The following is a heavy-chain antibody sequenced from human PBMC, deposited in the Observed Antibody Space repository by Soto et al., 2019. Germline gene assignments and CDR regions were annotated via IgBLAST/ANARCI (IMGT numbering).Heavy chain of an antibody. J-gene: IGHJ4*02. CDR1: GFRFDDYG. CDR3: AKSRNSRLYFYDY. Sequence: EVQVVESGGGVIRPGGSLRLSCAASGFRFDDYGMSWVHQAPGKGLEWVSGINWNGDSTGYADSVKGRFTISRDKAKNSLYLQMNSLRDEDTALYYCAKSRNSRLYFYDYWGQGTLVTVSS. CDR2: INWNGDST. V-gene: IGHV3-20*04. D-gene: IGHD3-10*01.